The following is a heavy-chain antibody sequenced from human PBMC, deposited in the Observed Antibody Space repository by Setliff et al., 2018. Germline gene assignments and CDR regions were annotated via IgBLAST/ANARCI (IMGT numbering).Heavy chain of an antibody. J-gene: IGHJ5*02. CDR3: AQTKGFVDGYLDP. Sequence: ASVKVSCKASADTFTGYYVHWVRQAPGQGLEWMGWINGNSGVTKYAQKFQGRVTMNSDTSISIVYMDLTRLTSDDTAVYYCAQTKGFVDGYLDPWGQGTLVTVSS. CDR1: ADTFTGYY. V-gene: IGHV1-2*02. CDR2: INGNSGVT. D-gene: IGHD2-21*02.